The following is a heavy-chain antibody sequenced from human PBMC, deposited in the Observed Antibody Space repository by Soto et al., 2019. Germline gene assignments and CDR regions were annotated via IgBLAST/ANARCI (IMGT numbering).Heavy chain of an antibody. CDR2: ISYSGST. V-gene: IGHV4-30-4*01. J-gene: IGHJ5*02. CDR1: GGSISSGNYY. CDR3: ARQFYRDWFDP. D-gene: IGHD1-26*01. Sequence: PSETLSLTCTVSGGSISSGNYYWSWIRQPPGKGLEWIGFISYSGSTYYSLSLKSRVTISVDTSKNQFSLNLSFVTAADTAVYYCARQFYRDWFDPWGQGTLVTVSS.